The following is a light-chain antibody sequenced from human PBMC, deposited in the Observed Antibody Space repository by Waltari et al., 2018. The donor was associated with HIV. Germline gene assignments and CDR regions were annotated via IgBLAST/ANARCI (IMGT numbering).Light chain of an antibody. Sequence: QSALTQPASVSGSPGQSITISCPGTSSDVGGYNYVSCSQQHPGKAPKLMIFEVSNRPSGVSNRFSGSKSVNTASLTISGLQAEDEADYYCSSYTTRSTPDPNWVFGGGTKLTVL. V-gene: IGLV2-14*01. CDR1: SSDVGGYNY. CDR2: EVS. J-gene: IGLJ3*02. CDR3: SSYTTRSTPDPNWV.